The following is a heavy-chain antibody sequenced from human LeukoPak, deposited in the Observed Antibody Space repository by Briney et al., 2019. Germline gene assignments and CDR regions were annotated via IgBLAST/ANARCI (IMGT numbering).Heavy chain of an antibody. V-gene: IGHV3-15*01. CDR2: IKRETDGGTI. D-gene: IGHD3-16*02. CDR1: GFTLNNAW. Sequence: GGSLRLSCAASGFTLNNAWMSWVRQAPGKGLEWLGRIKRETDGGTIDYAAPVKGRFTISRDDSRNTLYLQMDSLKIEDTAVYYCAKGISIYSYFDNWGQGTLVTVS. J-gene: IGHJ4*02. CDR3: AKGISIYSYFDN.